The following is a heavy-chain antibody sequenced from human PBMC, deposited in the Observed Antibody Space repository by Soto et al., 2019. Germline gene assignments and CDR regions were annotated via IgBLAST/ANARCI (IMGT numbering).Heavy chain of an antibody. Sequence: EVQLVESGGGLIKPGGSLRLSCAASGFTFSNAWMSWVRQAPGKGLEWVGRIKSKIDGGTTDYAAPVKGRFTISRDDSKTTLYLQMNSLKTEDTAVYYCTTDDPINKYWGQGTLVTVSS. V-gene: IGHV3-15*01. CDR1: GFTFSNAW. CDR3: TTDDPINKY. J-gene: IGHJ4*02. CDR2: IKSKIDGGTT.